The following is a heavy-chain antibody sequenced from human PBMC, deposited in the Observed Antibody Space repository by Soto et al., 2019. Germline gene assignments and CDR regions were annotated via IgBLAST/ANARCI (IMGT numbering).Heavy chain of an antibody. V-gene: IGHV4-31*03. Sequence: TSETLSLTCTVSGGSISSGGYYWSWIRQHPGKGLEWIGYIYYSGSTYYNPSLKSRVTISVDTSKNQFSLKLSSVTAADTAVYYWAREVNTMVGGYYRDVGGKGTTVTVS. CDR1: GGSISSGGYY. CDR2: IYYSGST. D-gene: IGHD3-10*01. J-gene: IGHJ6*03. CDR3: AREVNTMVGGYYRDV.